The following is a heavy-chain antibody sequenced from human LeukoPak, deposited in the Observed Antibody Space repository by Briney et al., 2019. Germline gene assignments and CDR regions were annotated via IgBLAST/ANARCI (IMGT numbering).Heavy chain of an antibody. CDR2: IYYSGST. Sequence: PSETLSLTCTVSGGSISSYYWSWIRQPPGKGLEWIGYIYYSGSTNYNPSLKSRVTISVDTSKNQFSLELSSVTAADTAVYYCATTTVTTRFFDLWSRGTLVTVSS. CDR3: ATTTVTTRFFDL. J-gene: IGHJ2*01. V-gene: IGHV4-59*08. CDR1: GGSISSYY. D-gene: IGHD4-17*01.